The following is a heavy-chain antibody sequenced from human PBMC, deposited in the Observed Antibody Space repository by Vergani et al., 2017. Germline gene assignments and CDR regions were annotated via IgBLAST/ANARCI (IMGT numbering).Heavy chain of an antibody. D-gene: IGHD6-6*01. Sequence: EVQLVESGGGLVKPGGSLRLSCAASGFTFSNAWMSWVRQAPGKGLEWVGRIKSKTDGGTTDYAAPVKGRFTISRDDSKNTLYLQMNSLKTEDTAVYYCAKTYSSSSYYYYYMDVWGKGTTVTVSS. V-gene: IGHV3-15*01. CDR3: AKTYSSSSYYYYYMDV. J-gene: IGHJ6*03. CDR1: GFTFSNAW. CDR2: IKSKTDGGTT.